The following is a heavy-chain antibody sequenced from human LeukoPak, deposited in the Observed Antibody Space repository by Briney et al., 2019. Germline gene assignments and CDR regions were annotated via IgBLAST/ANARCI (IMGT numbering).Heavy chain of an antibody. J-gene: IGHJ3*02. V-gene: IGHV4-59*08. CDR2: IYYSGST. CDR1: GGSISSYY. CDR3: ARQDVNVYMDALDI. D-gene: IGHD5/OR15-5a*01. Sequence: PSETLSLTCTVSGGSISSYYWSWIRQPPGKGLEWIGYIYYSGSTNYNPSLKSRVTISVDTSKNQFSLKLSSVTAADTAVYYCARQDVNVYMDALDIWGQGTMVTVSS.